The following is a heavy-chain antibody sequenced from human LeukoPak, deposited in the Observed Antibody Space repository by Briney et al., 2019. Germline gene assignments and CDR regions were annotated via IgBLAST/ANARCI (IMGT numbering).Heavy chain of an antibody. V-gene: IGHV4-59*01. CDR2: IYYSGST. CDR3: ARGGTAGLYWYFDL. J-gene: IGHJ2*01. CDR1: GGSISSYY. Sequence: SETLSLTCTVSGGSISSYYWSWIRQPPGKGLEWIGYIYYSGSTNYNPSLKSRVTISVDTSKNQFSLKLSSVTAADTAVYYCARGGTAGLYWYFDLWGRGTLVTASS. D-gene: IGHD6-13*01.